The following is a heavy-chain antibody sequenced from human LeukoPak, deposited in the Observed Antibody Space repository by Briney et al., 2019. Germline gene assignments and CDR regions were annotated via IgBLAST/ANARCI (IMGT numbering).Heavy chain of an antibody. J-gene: IGHJ5*02. CDR3: ARGGQSRYSGSSVPFDP. D-gene: IGHD1-26*01. V-gene: IGHV1-2*02. CDR1: GYTFTGYY. CDR2: INPNSGGT. Sequence: ASVKVSCXASGYTFTGYYMHWVRQAPGHGLEWMGWINPNSGGTNYAQKFQGRVTMTRDTTISTAYMELSRLRSDDTAVYYCARGGQSRYSGSSVPFDPWGQGTLVTVSS.